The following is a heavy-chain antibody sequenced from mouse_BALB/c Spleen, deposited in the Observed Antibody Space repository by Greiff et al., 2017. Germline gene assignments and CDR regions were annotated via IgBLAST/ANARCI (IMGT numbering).Heavy chain of an antibody. D-gene: IGHD2-4*01. CDR2: ISSGGST. CDR1: GFTFSSYA. CDR3: ARGPYDYDPFAY. J-gene: IGHJ3*01. V-gene: IGHV5-6-5*01. Sequence: EVQLVESGGGLVKPGGSLKLSCAASGFTFSSYAMSWVRQTPEKRLEWVASISSGGSTYYPDSVKGRFTISRDNARNILYLQMSSLRSEDTAMYYCARGPYDYDPFAYWGQGTLVTVSA.